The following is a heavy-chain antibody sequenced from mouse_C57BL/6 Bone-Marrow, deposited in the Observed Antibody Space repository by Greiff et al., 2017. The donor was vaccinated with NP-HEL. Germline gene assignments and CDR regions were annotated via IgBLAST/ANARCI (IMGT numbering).Heavy chain of an antibody. J-gene: IGHJ2*01. CDR2: IYPGDGDT. CDR3: ARGESWGSFFDY. V-gene: IGHV1-82*01. CDR1: GYTFSTSW. Sequence: QVQLQQSGPELVKPGASVKLSCKASGYTFSTSWMNWMKQRPGQGLEWIGRIYPGDGDTHYSGNFEGKASLTADKSSNSAYMQLSSLTSEDSAVSFCARGESWGSFFDYWGQGTTLTVSS.